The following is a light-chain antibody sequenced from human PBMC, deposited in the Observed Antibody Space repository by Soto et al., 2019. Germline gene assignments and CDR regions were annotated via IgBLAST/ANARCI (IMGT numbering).Light chain of an antibody. J-gene: IGLJ1*01. Sequence: QSALTQPPSVSGSPGQSVTISCTGTSSDVGSYNRVSWYQQPPGTAPKLMIYEVSNRPSGVPDRFSGSKSGNTASLTISGLQAEDEADYYRSAHTCSITSVSGIWPKVTVL. CDR3: SAHTCSITSV. CDR1: SSDVGSYNR. CDR2: EVS. V-gene: IGLV2-18*02.